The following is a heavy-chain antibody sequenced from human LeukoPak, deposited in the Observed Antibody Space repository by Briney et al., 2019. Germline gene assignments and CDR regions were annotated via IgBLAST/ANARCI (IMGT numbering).Heavy chain of an antibody. D-gene: IGHD7-27*01. CDR1: GFTFSSYA. CDR2: ISGSGDST. V-gene: IGHV3-23*01. Sequence: GGSLRLSCAASGFTFSSYAMSWVRQAPGKGLEWVSAISGSGDSTYYADSVKGRFTISRGNSKNTLYLQMNSLRAEDTAVYYCAKDPGHYFDYWGQGTLVTVSS. J-gene: IGHJ4*02. CDR3: AKDPGHYFDY.